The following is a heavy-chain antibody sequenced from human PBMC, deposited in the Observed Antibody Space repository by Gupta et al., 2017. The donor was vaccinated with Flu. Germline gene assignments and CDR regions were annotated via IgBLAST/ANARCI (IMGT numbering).Heavy chain of an antibody. CDR1: GYTSAGYD. CDR3: TRDGGTWGGGWFDY. V-gene: IGHV1-2*02. J-gene: IGHJ4*02. Sequence: QVQLVQSGAEVKKPGASVKVSCKASGYTSAGYDMPWLRQAPGKGLAWVGGFNPDSGATYHAQKFQDRVTMTMDTSINSAYMDLSRLTSDDTAVYYCTRDGGTWGGGWFDYWGQGTLATVSS. CDR2: FNPDSGAT. D-gene: IGHD6-19*01.